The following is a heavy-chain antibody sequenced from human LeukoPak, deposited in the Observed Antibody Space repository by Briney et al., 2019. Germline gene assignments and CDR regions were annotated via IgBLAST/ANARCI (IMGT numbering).Heavy chain of an antibody. Sequence: GGSLRLSCAASGFTFSSYEMNWVRQAPGKGLEWVSYIDSSGSNIHYADSVKGRFTISRDNAKNSLYLQMNSLRAEDTAVYYCARTKEMASISYFDSWGQGTLVTVSS. V-gene: IGHV3-48*03. J-gene: IGHJ4*02. CDR3: ARTKEMASISYFDS. D-gene: IGHD5-24*01. CDR1: GFTFSSYE. CDR2: IDSSGSNI.